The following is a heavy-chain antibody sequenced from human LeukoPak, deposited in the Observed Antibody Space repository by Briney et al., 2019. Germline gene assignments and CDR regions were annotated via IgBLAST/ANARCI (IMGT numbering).Heavy chain of an antibody. V-gene: IGHV1-2*04. CDR2: INPKSGDT. CDR3: ARVVYSYGYCDRRTCPNWFDP. CDR1: GYTFTDYY. D-gene: IGHD2-15*01. J-gene: IGHJ5*02. Sequence: GASVKVSCKTSGYTFTDYYIHWVRQAPGQGLEWMGWINPKSGDTHSAQKFQRWVTMTRDTATNTAYMELNRLTPDDTAVYYCARVVYSYGYCDRRTCPNWFDPWGQGTVVTVPS.